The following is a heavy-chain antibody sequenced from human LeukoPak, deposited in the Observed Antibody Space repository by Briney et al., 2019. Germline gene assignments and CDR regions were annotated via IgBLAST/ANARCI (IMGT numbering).Heavy chain of an antibody. D-gene: IGHD3-16*01. J-gene: IGHJ4*02. Sequence: GGSLRLSCAVSGFTFSSYAMSWVRQAPGKGLEWVSSIGSSGGSTYYPDSVKGRFTISRDNSKNTLYLQMNSLRAEDTALYYCARRGRYYFDYWGQGTLVTVSS. CDR3: ARRGRYYFDY. V-gene: IGHV3-23*01. CDR1: GFTFSSYA. CDR2: IGSSGGST.